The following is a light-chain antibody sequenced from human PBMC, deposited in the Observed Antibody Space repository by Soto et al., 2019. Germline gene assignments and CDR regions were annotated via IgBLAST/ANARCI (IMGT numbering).Light chain of an antibody. V-gene: IGLV2-23*01. CDR1: SSDVGSYNL. Sequence: SALTQPASVSGSPGQSITISCTGTSSDVGSYNLVSWYQQHPGKAPKLIIYEGSKRPSGVSNRLSGSKSGNTAFLTISGLQADDEADYYCCSYAGSSTYVFGTGTKVTVL. J-gene: IGLJ1*01. CDR3: CSYAGSSTYV. CDR2: EGS.